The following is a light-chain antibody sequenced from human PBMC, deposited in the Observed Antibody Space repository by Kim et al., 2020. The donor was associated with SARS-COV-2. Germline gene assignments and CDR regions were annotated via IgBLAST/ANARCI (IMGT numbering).Light chain of an antibody. J-gene: IGLJ2*01. Sequence: GKTVTTSCTRSSGSIASSYVQWYQQRPGSSPTTVIYEDNQRPSGVPDRFSGSIDTSSNSASLTVSGLKTEDEAYYYCQSYDTANQVFGGGTQLTVL. CDR1: SGSIASSY. CDR3: QSYDTANQV. CDR2: EDN. V-gene: IGLV6-57*01.